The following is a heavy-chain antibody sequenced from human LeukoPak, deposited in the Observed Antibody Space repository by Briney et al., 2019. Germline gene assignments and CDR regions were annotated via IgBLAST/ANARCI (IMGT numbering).Heavy chain of an antibody. V-gene: IGHV4-34*01. D-gene: IGHD3-3*01. Sequence: SETLSLTCTVYGGSFSGYYWSWIRQPPGKGLEWIGEISHSGSTNYNPSLKGRVTISVDTSKNQFSLKLSSVTAADTAVYYCAKEKGIGSVGWSYWGQGTLVTVSS. CDR2: ISHSGST. J-gene: IGHJ4*02. CDR3: AKEKGIGSVGWSY. CDR1: GGSFSGYY.